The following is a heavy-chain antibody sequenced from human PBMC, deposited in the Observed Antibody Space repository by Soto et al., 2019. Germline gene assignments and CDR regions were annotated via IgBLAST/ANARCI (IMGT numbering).Heavy chain of an antibody. CDR2: IYPSDSDT. Sequence: PGESLKISCKGSGYSFTSHWIGWVRQMPGKGLEWMGNIYPSDSDTRYSPSFQGRVTISADKSVSTAYLQWDSLRASDTAIYYCATIMPTAGFDPWGQGTLVTVSS. D-gene: IGHD2-2*01. CDR1: GYSFTSHW. CDR3: ATIMPTAGFDP. V-gene: IGHV5-51*01. J-gene: IGHJ5*02.